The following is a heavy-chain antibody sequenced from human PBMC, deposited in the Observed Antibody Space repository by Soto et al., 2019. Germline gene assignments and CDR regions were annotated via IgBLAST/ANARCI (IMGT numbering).Heavy chain of an antibody. CDR2: IYYSGST. CDR1: GGSISSGGYY. D-gene: IGHD4-17*01. Sequence: QVQLQESGPGLVKPSQTLSLTCTVSGGSISSGGYYWSWNRQHPGKGLEWIGYIYYSGSTYYNPSLKSRVTISGDTSKNQFSLKLSSVTAADTAVYYCAYGDYYYGMDVWGQGTTVTVSS. J-gene: IGHJ6*02. V-gene: IGHV4-31*03. CDR3: AYGDYYYGMDV.